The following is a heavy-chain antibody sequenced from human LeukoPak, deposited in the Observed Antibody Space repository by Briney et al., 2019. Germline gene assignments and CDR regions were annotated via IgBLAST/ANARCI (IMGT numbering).Heavy chain of an antibody. CDR2: INHSGST. D-gene: IGHD6-13*01. Sequence: SETLSLTCAVYGGSFSGYYWSWIRQPPGKGLEWIGEINHSGSTNYNPSLKSRVTISVDTSKNQFSLKLSSVTAADTAVYYCARHMKAAAGSNAYYYGMDVWGQGTTVTVSS. CDR1: GGSFSGYY. J-gene: IGHJ6*02. V-gene: IGHV4-34*01. CDR3: ARHMKAAAGSNAYYYGMDV.